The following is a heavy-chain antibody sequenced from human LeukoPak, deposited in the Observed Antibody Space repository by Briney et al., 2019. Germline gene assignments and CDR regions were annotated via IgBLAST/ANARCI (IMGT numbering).Heavy chain of an antibody. D-gene: IGHD3-22*01. CDR2: IIPIFGTA. Sequence: ASVKVSCKASGGTFSSYAISWVRQAPGQGLEWMGGIIPIFGTANYAQKFQGRVTITTDESTSTAYMELSSLRSEDTAVYYCARGGYYDSSGYLFDYWGQGTLVTVSS. J-gene: IGHJ4*02. CDR3: ARGGYYDSSGYLFDY. V-gene: IGHV1-69*05. CDR1: GGTFSSYA.